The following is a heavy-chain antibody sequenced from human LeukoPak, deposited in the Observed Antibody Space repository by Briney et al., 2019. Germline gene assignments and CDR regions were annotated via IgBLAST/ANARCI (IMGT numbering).Heavy chain of an antibody. CDR2: INPNSGGT. D-gene: IGHD5-18*01. Sequence: ASVKVSCKASGYTFTGYYMHWVRQAPGQGLEWRGWINPNSGGTNYAQKFQGRVTMTRDTSISTAYMELSRLRSDDTAVYYCARDLAAMVPLDYWGQGTLVTVSS. V-gene: IGHV1-2*02. CDR1: GYTFTGYY. CDR3: ARDLAAMVPLDY. J-gene: IGHJ4*02.